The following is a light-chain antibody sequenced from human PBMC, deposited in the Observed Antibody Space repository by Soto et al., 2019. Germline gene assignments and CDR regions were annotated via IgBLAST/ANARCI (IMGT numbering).Light chain of an antibody. CDR3: AAGEDSMNGREVV. CDR2: SNN. V-gene: IGLV1-44*01. CDR1: SSNIGSNT. J-gene: IGLJ2*01. Sequence: QSVLTQPPSASGTPGQRVTISCSGSSSNIGSNTVNWYQQLPGTAPKLLFYSNNQRPSGVPDRFSGSKSGTSASLAISGLQSDEEDAYYCAAGEDSMNGREVVFGGGTKLTVL.